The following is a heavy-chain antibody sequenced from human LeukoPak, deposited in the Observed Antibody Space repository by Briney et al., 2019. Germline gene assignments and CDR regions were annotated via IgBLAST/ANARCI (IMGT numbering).Heavy chain of an antibody. D-gene: IGHD3-10*01. Sequence: ASVKVSCKASGHTFTSYGISWVRQAPGQGLEWMGWISAYNGNTNYAQILQGRVTMTTDKATSTAYMELRGLRSEGTAVYYCARDMGVTMVRGVSDYYYGMDVWGQGTTVTVSS. CDR1: GHTFTSYG. J-gene: IGHJ6*02. V-gene: IGHV1-18*01. CDR2: ISAYNGNT. CDR3: ARDMGVTMVRGVSDYYYGMDV.